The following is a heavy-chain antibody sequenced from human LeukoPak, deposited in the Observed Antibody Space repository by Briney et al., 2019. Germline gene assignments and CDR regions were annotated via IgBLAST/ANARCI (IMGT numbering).Heavy chain of an antibody. CDR2: INHSGST. CDR3: ARGRGLLAWFDP. Sequence: ASETLSLTCAVYGGSFSGYYWSWIRQPPGKGLEWIGEINHSGSTNYNPSLKSRVTISVDTSKNQFSLKLSSVTAADTAVYYCARGRGLLAWFDPWGQGTLVTVSS. J-gene: IGHJ5*02. CDR1: GGSFSGYY. V-gene: IGHV4-34*01. D-gene: IGHD2-21*01.